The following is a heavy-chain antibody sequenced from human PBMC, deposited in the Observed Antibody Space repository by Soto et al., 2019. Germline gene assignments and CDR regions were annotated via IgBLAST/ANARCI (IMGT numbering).Heavy chain of an antibody. Sequence: ASVKVSCKASGYTFTSYGISWVRQAPGQGLEWMGWISAYNGNTNYAQKLQGRVTMTTDTSTSTAYMELRSLRSDDTAVYYCARGAFWTYYDFWSGYNNWFDPWGQGTLVTVSS. J-gene: IGHJ5*02. CDR2: ISAYNGNT. CDR3: ARGAFWTYYDFWSGYNNWFDP. D-gene: IGHD3-3*01. CDR1: GYTFTSYG. V-gene: IGHV1-18*01.